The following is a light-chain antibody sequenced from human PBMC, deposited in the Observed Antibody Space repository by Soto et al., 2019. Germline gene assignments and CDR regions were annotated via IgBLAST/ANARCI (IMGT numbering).Light chain of an antibody. CDR3: SSYTSSSTLVV. CDR2: EVS. CDR1: SSDVGGYNY. V-gene: IGLV2-14*01. Sequence: SVLTQPASVSGSPGQSITISCTGTSSDVGGYNYVSWYQQHPGKAPKLMIYEVSNRPSGVSNRFSGSKSGNTASLTISGLQAEDGADYYCSSYTSSSTLVVFGGGTKLTVL. J-gene: IGLJ2*01.